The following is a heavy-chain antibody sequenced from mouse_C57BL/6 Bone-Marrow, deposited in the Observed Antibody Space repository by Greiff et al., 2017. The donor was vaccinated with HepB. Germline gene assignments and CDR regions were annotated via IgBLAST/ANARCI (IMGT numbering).Heavy chain of an antibody. D-gene: IGHD2-12*01. J-gene: IGHJ1*03. CDR2: IWTGGGT. Sequence: QVQLQQSGPGLVAPSQSLSITCTVSGFSLTSYAISWVRQPPGKGLEWLGVIWTGGGTNYNSALNTRLSISKDNAKSQVFLKMNSLQTDDTARYYCASPYRTSFFDVWGTGTTVTVSS. CDR1: GFSLTSYA. CDR3: ASPYRTSFFDV. V-gene: IGHV2-9-1*01.